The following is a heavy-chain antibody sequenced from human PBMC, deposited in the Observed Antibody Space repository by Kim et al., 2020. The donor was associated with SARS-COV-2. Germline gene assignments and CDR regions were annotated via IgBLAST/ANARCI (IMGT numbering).Heavy chain of an antibody. CDR2: IIPIFGTA. V-gene: IGHV1-69*13. D-gene: IGHD3-10*01. CDR3: ARAKDYYGSGSDY. J-gene: IGHJ4*02. Sequence: SVKVSCKASGGTFSSYAISGVRQAPGQGLEWMGGIIPIFGTANYAQKFQGRVTITADESTSTAYMELSSLRSEDTAVYYCARAKDYYGSGSDYWGQGTLVTVSS. CDR1: GGTFSSYA.